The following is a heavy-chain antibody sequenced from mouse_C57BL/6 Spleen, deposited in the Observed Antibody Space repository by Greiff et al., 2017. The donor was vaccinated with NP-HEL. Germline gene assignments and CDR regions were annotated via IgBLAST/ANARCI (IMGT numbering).Heavy chain of an antibody. V-gene: IGHV5-16*01. CDR1: GFTFSDYY. Sequence: VQLKESEGGLVQPGSSMKLSCTASGFTFSDYYMAWVRQVPEKGLEWVANINYDGSSTYYLDSLKSRFIISRDNAKNILYLQMSSLKSEDTATYYCARDRYYYGSSYNAMDYWGQGTSVTVSS. J-gene: IGHJ4*01. CDR2: INYDGSST. D-gene: IGHD1-1*01. CDR3: ARDRYYYGSSYNAMDY.